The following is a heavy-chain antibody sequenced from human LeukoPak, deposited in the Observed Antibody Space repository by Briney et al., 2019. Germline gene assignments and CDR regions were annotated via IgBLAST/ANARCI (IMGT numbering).Heavy chain of an antibody. Sequence: GGSLRPSCAASGFTFSSYGMHWVRQAPGKGLEWVAVISYDGSNIYYADSMKGRFTISRDNSKNTLYLQINSLRAEDTAVYFCARGAFSGQGFDPWGQGTLVTVSS. J-gene: IGHJ5*02. D-gene: IGHD6-25*01. CDR2: ISYDGSNI. CDR1: GFTFSSYG. CDR3: ARGAFSGQGFDP. V-gene: IGHV3-30*19.